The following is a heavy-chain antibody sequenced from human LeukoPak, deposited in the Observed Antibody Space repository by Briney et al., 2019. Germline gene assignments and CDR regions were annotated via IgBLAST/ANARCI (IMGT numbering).Heavy chain of an antibody. CDR2: FDPKDSQI. D-gene: IGHD3-3*01. V-gene: IGHV1-24*01. Sequence: ASVKVSCKVSGNTLIELSIHWVRQAPGKGLDWMGGFDPKDSQIIYAQKFQGRVTMTEDTSTDTAYMELSSLRSDDTAVYYCATAHSRITVFGMRIGCFDPWGQGTLVTVSS. CDR1: GNTLIELS. CDR3: ATAHSRITVFGMRIGCFDP. J-gene: IGHJ5*02.